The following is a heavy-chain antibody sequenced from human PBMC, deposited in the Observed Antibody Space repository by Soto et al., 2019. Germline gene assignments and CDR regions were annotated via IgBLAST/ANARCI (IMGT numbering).Heavy chain of an antibody. V-gene: IGHV1-46*03. CDR3: ARVECSGVSCYSIDY. CDR2: INPSGGST. CDR1: GYSFTSYY. J-gene: IGHJ4*02. D-gene: IGHD2-15*01. Sequence: QVQLVQSGAEVKKPGASVKVSCKASGYSFTSYYMHWVRQAPGQGLEWMGIINPSGGSTSYAEKFQGRVNMTRDTSTSTVYMELSSLRSKNTSVYYYARVECSGVSCYSIDYWDQGTLVTVSS.